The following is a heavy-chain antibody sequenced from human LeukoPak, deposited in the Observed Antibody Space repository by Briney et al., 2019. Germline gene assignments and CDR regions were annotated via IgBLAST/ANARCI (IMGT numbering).Heavy chain of an antibody. CDR1: GYTFTGYY. V-gene: IGHV1-2*02. J-gene: IGHJ4*02. CDR2: INPNSGGT. Sequence: ASVKVSCKASGYTFTGYYMHWVRQAPGQGLEWMGWINPNSGGTNYAQKFQGRVTMTRDTSISTLYMELSRLESDDTAIYYCARESSGGSYYAYWGQGTLVTVSA. CDR3: ARESSGGSYYAY. D-gene: IGHD1-26*01.